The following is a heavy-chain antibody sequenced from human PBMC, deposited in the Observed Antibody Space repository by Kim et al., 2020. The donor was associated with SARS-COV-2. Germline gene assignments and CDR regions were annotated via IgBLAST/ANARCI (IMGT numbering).Heavy chain of an antibody. J-gene: IGHJ4*02. Sequence: KFQGRVTITADESTSTAYMELSSLRSEDTAVYYCARDKGFIVGATNYFDYWGQGTLVTVSS. D-gene: IGHD1-26*01. CDR3: ARDKGFIVGATNYFDY. V-gene: IGHV1-69*01.